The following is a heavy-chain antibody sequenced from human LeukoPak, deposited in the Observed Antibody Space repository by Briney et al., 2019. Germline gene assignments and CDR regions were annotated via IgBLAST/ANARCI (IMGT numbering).Heavy chain of an antibody. CDR1: GGSFSGYY. CDR2: INHSGST. V-gene: IGHV4-34*01. Sequence: PSETLSLTCAVYGGSFSGYYWSWIRQPPGKGLEWIGEINHSGSTNYNPSLKSRVTISVDTSKNQFSLKLSSVTAADTAMYYCASGGDYRFAFDIWGQGTMVTVSS. CDR3: ASGGDYRFAFDI. D-gene: IGHD4-17*01. J-gene: IGHJ3*02.